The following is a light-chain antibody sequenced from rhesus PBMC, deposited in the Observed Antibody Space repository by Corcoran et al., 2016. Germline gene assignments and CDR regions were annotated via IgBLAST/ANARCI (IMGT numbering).Light chain of an antibody. Sequence: DIQMTQSPSSLSTSIGDTVTITCRASQSISRWLAWYQQKPGKPPKVMIYKASSLQSGDPSRFSGSGSGADCTLTISSLQSEDFAMYYCQQYSTSPFTFGPGTKLDIK. CDR1: QSISRW. CDR2: KAS. CDR3: QQYSTSPFT. V-gene: IGKV1-22*01. J-gene: IGKJ3*01.